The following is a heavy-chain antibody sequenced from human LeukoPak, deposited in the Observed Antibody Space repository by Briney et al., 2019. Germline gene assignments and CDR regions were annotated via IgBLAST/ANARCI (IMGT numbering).Heavy chain of an antibody. CDR1: GGSISSSSYY. D-gene: IGHD6-13*01. CDR3: ARRTDSSSWSHVGAFDI. Sequence: SETLSLTCTVSGGSISSSSYYWGWIRQPPGKGLEWIGSIYYSGSTYYNPSLKSRVTISVDTSKNQFSLKLSSVTAADTAVYYCARRTDSSSWSHVGAFDIWGQGTMVTVSS. V-gene: IGHV4-39*07. J-gene: IGHJ3*02. CDR2: IYYSGST.